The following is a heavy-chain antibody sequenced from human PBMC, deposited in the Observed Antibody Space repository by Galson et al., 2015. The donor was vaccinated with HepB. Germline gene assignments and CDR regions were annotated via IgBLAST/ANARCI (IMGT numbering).Heavy chain of an antibody. J-gene: IGHJ6*02. Sequence: SLRLSCAASGFTFSSYSMNWVRQAPGKGLEWVSYISSSSSTIYYADSVEGRFTISRDNAKNSLYLQMNSLRAEDTAVYYCARDEWHYDSSGYYYYYGMDVWGQGTTVTVSS. CDR3: ARDEWHYDSSGYYYYYGMDV. D-gene: IGHD3-22*01. CDR1: GFTFSSYS. CDR2: ISSSSSTI. V-gene: IGHV3-48*04.